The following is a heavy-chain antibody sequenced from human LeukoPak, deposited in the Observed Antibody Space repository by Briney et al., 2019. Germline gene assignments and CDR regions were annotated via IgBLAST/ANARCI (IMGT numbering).Heavy chain of an antibody. CDR2: IYPGDSDT. J-gene: IGHJ4*02. Sequence: GESLKISCQASGYSFTNHWIGWVRQMPGKGLEWMGIIYPGDSDTRYSPSFQGQVTISADKSISTAYLQWSSLKASDTAMYYCARQSRSSGWVDYWGQGTLVTVSS. CDR3: ARQSRSSGWVDY. D-gene: IGHD6-19*01. CDR1: GYSFTNHW. V-gene: IGHV5-51*01.